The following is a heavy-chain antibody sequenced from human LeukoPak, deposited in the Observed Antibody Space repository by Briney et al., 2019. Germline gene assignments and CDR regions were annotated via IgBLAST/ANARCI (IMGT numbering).Heavy chain of an antibody. D-gene: IGHD3-22*01. CDR2: IKSKTDGGTT. V-gene: IGHV3-15*01. Sequence: GGSLRLSCAASGFTFSSYAMSWVRQAPGKGLEWVGRIKSKTDGGTTDYAAPVKGRFTISRDDSKNTLFLQMSSLKTEDTAVYFCTTGDRPSDYWGQGTLVTVSS. CDR3: TTGDRPSDY. CDR1: GFTFSSYA. J-gene: IGHJ4*02.